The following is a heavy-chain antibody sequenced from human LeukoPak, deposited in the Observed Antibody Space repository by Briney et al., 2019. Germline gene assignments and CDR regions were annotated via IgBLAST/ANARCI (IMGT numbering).Heavy chain of an antibody. D-gene: IGHD6-13*01. J-gene: IGHJ6*02. CDR3: AKYGSSNPANYYYYGMDV. Sequence: GGSLRLSCAASGFTFSSYAMSWVRQAPGKGLEWVSTISDSGGSTYYADSVKGRFTIPRDNSKNTLYLQMNSLRAEDTAVYYCAKYGSSNPANYYYYGMDVWGQGTTVTVSS. CDR2: ISDSGGST. CDR1: GFTFSSYA. V-gene: IGHV3-23*01.